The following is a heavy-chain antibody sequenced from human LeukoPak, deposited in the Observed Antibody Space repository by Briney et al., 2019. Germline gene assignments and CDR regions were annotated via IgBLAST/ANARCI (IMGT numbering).Heavy chain of an antibody. V-gene: IGHV4-38-2*02. D-gene: IGHD6-13*01. CDR1: GYSISSGYY. CDR3: ARERSSSYYYYGMDV. Sequence: SETLSLTCSVSGYSISSGYYWGWIRQPPGKGLEWIGSIYQSGSTYYNPSLKSRVTISVDTSKNQFSLKLSSVTAADTAVYYCARERSSSYYYYGMDVWGQGTTVTVSS. J-gene: IGHJ6*02. CDR2: IYQSGST.